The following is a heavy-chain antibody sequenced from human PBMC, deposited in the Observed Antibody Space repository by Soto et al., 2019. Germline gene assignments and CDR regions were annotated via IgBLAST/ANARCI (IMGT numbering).Heavy chain of an antibody. J-gene: IGHJ6*02. V-gene: IGHV3-64D*06. Sequence: GGSLRLSCSASGFTFKSHAMHWVRQVPGKGLEYVSSIHTSGVSTFYADAVKGRFIVSRDNSDNTLDLQMTSLKYEDSGVYYCVKGRAKHCSGRTCGLWMDLWGRGTTVTVSS. CDR1: GFTFKSHA. CDR2: IHTSGVST. CDR3: VKGRAKHCSGRTCGLWMDL. D-gene: IGHD6-19*01.